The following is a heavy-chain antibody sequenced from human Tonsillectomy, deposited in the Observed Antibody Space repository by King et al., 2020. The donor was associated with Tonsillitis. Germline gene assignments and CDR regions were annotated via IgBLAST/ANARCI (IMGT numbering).Heavy chain of an antibody. J-gene: IGHJ3*02. Sequence: QLVQSGGGLVQPGGSLRLSCAASGFTFSSYAMSWVRQAPGTGLEWVSTIRGSNGDTYYADSVRGRFPISRDNANNILYLQMNSLRAEDTAVYYCARCNNGDYGAFDIWGQGTVVTVSS. CDR2: IRGSNGDT. CDR3: ARCNNGDYGAFDI. CDR1: GFTFSSYA. D-gene: IGHD4-17*01. V-gene: IGHV3-23*04.